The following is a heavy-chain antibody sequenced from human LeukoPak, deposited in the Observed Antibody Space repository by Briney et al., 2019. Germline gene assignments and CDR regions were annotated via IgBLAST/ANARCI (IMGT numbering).Heavy chain of an antibody. Sequence: TGGSLRLSCAASGFTFSSYSMNWVRQAPGKGLEWVSSISSSSYIYYADSVKGRFTISRDNAKNSLYLQMNSLRAEDTAVYYCARDRSPGGFDIWGQGTMVTVSS. CDR3: ARDRSPGGFDI. CDR1: GFTFSSYS. V-gene: IGHV3-21*01. CDR2: ISSSSYI. J-gene: IGHJ3*02. D-gene: IGHD2-15*01.